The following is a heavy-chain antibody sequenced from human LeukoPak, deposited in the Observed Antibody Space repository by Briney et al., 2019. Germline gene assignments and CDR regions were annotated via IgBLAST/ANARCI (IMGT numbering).Heavy chain of an antibody. Sequence: GGSLRLSCAASGFTFDDYAMHWVRQAPGKGLEWVSGISWNSGNIGYADSVKGRFTISRDNAKNSLFLQMNSLRAGDTALYYCAKDYCSSTTCYYNYWGQGTLVTVSS. V-gene: IGHV3-9*01. CDR3: AKDYCSSTTCYYNY. CDR1: GFTFDDYA. D-gene: IGHD2-2*01. J-gene: IGHJ4*02. CDR2: ISWNSGNI.